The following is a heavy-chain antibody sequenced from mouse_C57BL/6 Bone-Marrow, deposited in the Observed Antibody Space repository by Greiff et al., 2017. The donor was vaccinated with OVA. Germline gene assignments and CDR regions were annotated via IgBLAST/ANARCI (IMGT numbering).Heavy chain of an antibody. CDR1: GYPFTSYG. Sequence: VKLQESGAELARPGASVKLSCKASGYPFTSYGISWVKQRTGQGLEWIGEIYPRSGNTYYNEKFKGKATLTADKSSSTAYMELRSLTSEDSAVYFCAREIYYGNYVFAYWGQGTLVTVSA. D-gene: IGHD2-1*01. CDR2: IYPRSGNT. V-gene: IGHV1-81*01. CDR3: AREIYYGNYVFAY. J-gene: IGHJ3*01.